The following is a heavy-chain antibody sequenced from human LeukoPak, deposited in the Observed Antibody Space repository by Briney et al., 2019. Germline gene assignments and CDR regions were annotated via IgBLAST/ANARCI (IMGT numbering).Heavy chain of an antibody. CDR2: NNPSGGST. CDR3: ARDYSTSWYGNGDY. J-gene: IGHJ4*02. Sequence: ASVKVSCKASGYTFTSYYMHWVRQAPAQGLEWMGINNPSGGSTTYAQKFQGRVTMTRDTSTSTVHMELSSLRSEDTAVYYCARDYSTSWYGNGDYWGQGTLVTVSS. D-gene: IGHD6-13*01. V-gene: IGHV1-46*01. CDR1: GYTFTSYY.